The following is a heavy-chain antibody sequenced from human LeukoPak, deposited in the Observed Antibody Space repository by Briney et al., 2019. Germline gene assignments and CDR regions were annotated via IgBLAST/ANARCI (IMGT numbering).Heavy chain of an antibody. J-gene: IGHJ4*02. V-gene: IGHV3-23*01. D-gene: IGHD5-24*01. CDR1: GFTFSSYA. CDR2: VSERGDST. CDR3: ARGRDGYNLLDY. Sequence: PGGSLRLSCAVSGFTFSSYAMSWGRGAPGKGLKWGSGVSERGDSTYSADSVKGRFTISTDNSKNTLYLQMSSLRDEDTAIYYCARGRDGYNLLDYWGQGTLVTVSS.